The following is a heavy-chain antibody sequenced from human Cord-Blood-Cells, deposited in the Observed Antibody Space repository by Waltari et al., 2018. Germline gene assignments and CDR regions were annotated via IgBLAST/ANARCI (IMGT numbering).Heavy chain of an antibody. D-gene: IGHD2-2*02. CDR3: AHIVVPAAIPYFDY. CDR1: GFPLSTSGVG. CDR2: IYWDDDK. V-gene: IGHV2-5*02. Sequence: QITLKESGPTLVKPTQTLTLTCTFSGFPLSTSGVGGGWIRQPPGKALEWLALIYWDDDKRYSPSLKIRLTITKDTSKNQLVLTMTNMDPVDTATYYCAHIVVPAAIPYFDYWGQGTLVTVSS. J-gene: IGHJ4*02.